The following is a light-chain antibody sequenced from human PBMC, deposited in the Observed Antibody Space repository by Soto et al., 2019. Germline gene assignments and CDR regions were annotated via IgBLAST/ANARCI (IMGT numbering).Light chain of an antibody. J-gene: IGKJ1*01. CDR2: AAS. V-gene: IGKV1-39*01. CDR3: QQSYTTPWT. CDR1: QTMTWF. Sequence: DIQMTQSPSSLSASVGDRVTITCRASQTMTWFLSWYQQKPGKVPKLQIYAASSLQSGVPSRFSASGSGTDFTLTISSLQPEDFATYYCQQSYTTPWTFGQGTKVDIK.